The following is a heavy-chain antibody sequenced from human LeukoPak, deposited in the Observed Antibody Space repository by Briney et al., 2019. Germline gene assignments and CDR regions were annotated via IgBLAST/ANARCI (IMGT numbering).Heavy chain of an antibody. V-gene: IGHV4-31*03. D-gene: IGHD2-21*02. CDR2: IYYSGST. CDR3: ARGETYCGGDCYFTFDY. Sequence: SETLSLTCTVSGGSISGGGYYWSWIRQHPGKGLEWIGYIYYSGSTYYNPSLKSRVTISVDTSKNQFSLKLSSVTAADTAVYYCARGETYCGGDCYFTFDYWGQGTLVTVSS. J-gene: IGHJ4*02. CDR1: GGSISGGGYY.